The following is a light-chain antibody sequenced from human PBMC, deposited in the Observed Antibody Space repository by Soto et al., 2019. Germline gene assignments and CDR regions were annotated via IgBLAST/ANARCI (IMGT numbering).Light chain of an antibody. Sequence: QSVLTQPRSVSGSPGQSVTISCTGTSNDVGGYNYVSWYQQHPGKAPKLMIYDVSKRPSGVPDRFSGSKSGNTASLTISGLQAEDEADYYCCSYAGSYAVYVFGTGTQLTVL. CDR1: SNDVGGYNY. J-gene: IGLJ1*01. CDR3: CSYAGSYAVYV. CDR2: DVS. V-gene: IGLV2-11*01.